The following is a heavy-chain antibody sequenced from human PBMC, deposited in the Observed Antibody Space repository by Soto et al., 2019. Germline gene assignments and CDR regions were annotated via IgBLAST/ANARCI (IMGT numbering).Heavy chain of an antibody. Sequence: GGSLRLSCAASGFSFSGYAMRWVRQAPGKGLDWVAVISYDGSNKYYVDSVKGRFTISRDNTKDTLYLQMNSLTAEDTAVYYCARATIFGVARGAFDIWGQGTMVTVSS. CDR2: ISYDGSNK. CDR3: ARATIFGVARGAFDI. CDR1: GFSFSGYA. J-gene: IGHJ3*02. V-gene: IGHV3-30-3*01. D-gene: IGHD3-3*01.